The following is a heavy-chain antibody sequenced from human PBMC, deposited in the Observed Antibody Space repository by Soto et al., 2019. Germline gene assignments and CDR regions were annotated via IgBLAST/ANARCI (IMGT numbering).Heavy chain of an antibody. J-gene: IGHJ4*02. CDR3: ARLGYGYYFDY. CDR2: IDPSDSYT. V-gene: IGHV5-10-1*01. CDR1: GYMFTNSW. Sequence: PGESLKISCNGSGYMFTNSWITWGRQMPGKGLEWMGRIDPSDSYTNYSPSFQGHVTISVDKSISTAYLQWSSLKASDTAIYYCARLGYGYYFDYWGQGTLVTVSS. D-gene: IGHD1-1*01.